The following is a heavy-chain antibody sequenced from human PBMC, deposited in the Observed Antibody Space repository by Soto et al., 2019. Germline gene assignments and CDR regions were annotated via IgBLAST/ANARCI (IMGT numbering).Heavy chain of an antibody. Sequence: GGSLRLSXAASGFTFSSYWMHWVRQVPGKGLLWVSRIDEYGSTINYADSVKGRFTISRDNARNTLYLEMNSLRAEDTALYYCTRDIGGKGAYWGPGTLVTVSS. V-gene: IGHV3-74*01. CDR2: IDEYGSTI. CDR1: GFTFSSYW. D-gene: IGHD3-10*01. CDR3: TRDIGGKGAY. J-gene: IGHJ4*02.